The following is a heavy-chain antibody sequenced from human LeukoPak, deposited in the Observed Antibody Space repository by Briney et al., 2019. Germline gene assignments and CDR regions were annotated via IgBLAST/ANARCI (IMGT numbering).Heavy chain of an antibody. CDR3: ARERTGELLSDDFDY. V-gene: IGHV1-2*02. D-gene: IGHD3-10*01. Sequence: ASVKVSCKASGYTFTGYYMDWVRQAPGQGLEWMGWINPNSGGTNYAQKFQGRVTMTRDTSISTAYMELSRLRSDDTAVYYCARERTGELLSDDFDYWGQGTLVTVSS. J-gene: IGHJ4*02. CDR2: INPNSGGT. CDR1: GYTFTGYY.